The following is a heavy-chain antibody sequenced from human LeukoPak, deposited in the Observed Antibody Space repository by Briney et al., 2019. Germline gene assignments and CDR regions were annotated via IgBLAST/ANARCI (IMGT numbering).Heavy chain of an antibody. V-gene: IGHV3-30*04. Sequence: GGSLRLSCAASGFIFSTYAMHWVRQAPGKGLEWVAVISYHGRDQYYADSVKGRFTISRDNSKSTLSLQMNSLRAEDTAVYYCARWGYSNPFDYWGQGTLVTVSS. D-gene: IGHD4-11*01. J-gene: IGHJ4*02. CDR2: ISYHGRDQ. CDR3: ARWGYSNPFDY. CDR1: GFIFSTYA.